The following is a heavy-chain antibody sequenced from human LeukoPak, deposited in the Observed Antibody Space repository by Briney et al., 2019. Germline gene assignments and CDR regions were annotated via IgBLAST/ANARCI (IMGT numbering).Heavy chain of an antibody. V-gene: IGHV1-46*01. CDR2: INPSGGST. CDR3: ARDGLYCTNGVYSSDI. CDR1: GYTFTSYY. D-gene: IGHD2-8*01. Sequence: PGRSLRLSCAASGYTFTSYYMHWVRQAPGQGLEWMGIINPSGGSTSYAQKFQGRVTMTRDTSTSTVYMELSSLRSEDTAVYYCARDGLYCTNGVYSSDIWGQGTLVTVSS. J-gene: IGHJ3*02.